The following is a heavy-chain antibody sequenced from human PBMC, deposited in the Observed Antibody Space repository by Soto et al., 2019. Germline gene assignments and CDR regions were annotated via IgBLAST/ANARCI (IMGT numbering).Heavy chain of an antibody. Sequence: EVQLLESGGDLVQPGGSLRLSCAASGFTFSSYAMNWVRQSPGKGLELVSTIRTSVGDTYYAASVKGRFTISRENSKSTVYLHLNSLRAEDTAIYYCAKDPTYEYGYFDSWGQGTLVTVSS. V-gene: IGHV3-23*01. CDR2: IRTSVGDT. D-gene: IGHD3-16*01. CDR3: AKDPTYEYGYFDS. CDR1: GFTFSSYA. J-gene: IGHJ4*02.